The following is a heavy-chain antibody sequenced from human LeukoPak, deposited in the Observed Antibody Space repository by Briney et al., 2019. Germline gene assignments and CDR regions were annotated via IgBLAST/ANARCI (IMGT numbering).Heavy chain of an antibody. CDR1: GFTFSSYA. V-gene: IGHV3-23*01. D-gene: IGHD6-19*01. CDR3: ARAEPGIAVAGTNWYFDL. Sequence: PGTSLRLSCAASGFTFSSYALSWVRQAPGKGLEWVSGISGSGGSTYYADSVKGRFAISRDNSKNTLYLQMYSLRAEDTAVYFCARAEPGIAVAGTNWYFDLWGRGTLVTVSS. J-gene: IGHJ2*01. CDR2: ISGSGGST.